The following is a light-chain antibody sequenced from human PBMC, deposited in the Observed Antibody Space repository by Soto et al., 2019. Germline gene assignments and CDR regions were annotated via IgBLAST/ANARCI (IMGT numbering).Light chain of an antibody. J-gene: IGLJ1*01. V-gene: IGLV2-14*01. CDR1: SSDIGAYDH. Sequence: SVLTQPASVSGSPGQSITISCSGTSSDIGAYDHVAWFQQFPGKTPKLVIYSVSNRPSGVSYRFSGSKSGNTASLTIPGLQADDEADYYCISYTVSRSYVFGPGTKVTVL. CDR3: ISYTVSRSYV. CDR2: SVS.